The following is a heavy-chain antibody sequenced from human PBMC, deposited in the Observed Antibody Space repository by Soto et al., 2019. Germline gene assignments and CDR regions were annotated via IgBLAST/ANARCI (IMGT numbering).Heavy chain of an antibody. Sequence: QVQLVQSGAEVKKPESSVRVSCKASGGTFNSYAITWVRQATGQGLEWMGGTIPMFGTTNYAEKFQGRVTITADESTNTAYMELSRLRSEDTAVYYCTRCGIRYHSIGYYLGIDGMDVWGQGTTVIVSS. D-gene: IGHD3-22*01. J-gene: IGHJ6*02. CDR1: GGTFNSYA. CDR3: TRCGIRYHSIGYYLGIDGMDV. CDR2: TIPMFGTT. V-gene: IGHV1-69*12.